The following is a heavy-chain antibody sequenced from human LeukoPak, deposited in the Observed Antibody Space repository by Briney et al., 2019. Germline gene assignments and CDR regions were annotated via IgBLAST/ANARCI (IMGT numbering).Heavy chain of an antibody. J-gene: IGHJ5*02. CDR3: ATHTGGYNYWWFDI. D-gene: IGHD5-24*01. CDR2: IIPIYGTA. V-gene: IGHV1-69*13. Sequence: ASVKVSCKASGGTFSNYPIIWVRQAPGRGLERLGGIIPIYGTANYALMFQGRITLSAHESTATAYMELRNLTSDDTAMYFCATHTGGYNYWWFDIWGQGTLVSVSS. CDR1: GGTFSNYP.